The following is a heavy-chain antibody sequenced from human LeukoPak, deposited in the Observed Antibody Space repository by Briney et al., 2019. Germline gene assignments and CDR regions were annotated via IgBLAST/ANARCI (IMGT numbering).Heavy chain of an antibody. CDR3: ARSDCSSTSCYDSDWFDP. CDR1: GYTFTVYY. J-gene: IGHJ5*02. D-gene: IGHD2-2*01. CDR2: INPNSGGT. V-gene: IGHV1-2*02. Sequence: GASVTVSCTASGYTFTVYYMHWVRQAPGQGLEWMEWINPNSGGTNYAQKFQGRVTMTRDTSISTAYMELSRLRPDDTAVYYCARSDCSSTSCYDSDWFDPWGQGTLVTVSS.